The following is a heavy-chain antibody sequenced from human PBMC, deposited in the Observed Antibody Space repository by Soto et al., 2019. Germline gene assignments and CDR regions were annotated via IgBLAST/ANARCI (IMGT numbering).Heavy chain of an antibody. CDR2: ISGYNGNT. Sequence: QVQLVQSGAEVKKPGASVKVSCKTSGYNFTSYGISWVRQAPGQGLEWMGWISGYNGNTNYAQKLRGRVTMTTDTSTSTAYMELRSLRSDDTAVYYCAREAVGGGLVRGDHWFDPWGQGTLVTVSS. J-gene: IGHJ5*02. CDR3: AREAVGGGLVRGDHWFDP. CDR1: GYNFTSYG. V-gene: IGHV1-18*01. D-gene: IGHD3-10*01.